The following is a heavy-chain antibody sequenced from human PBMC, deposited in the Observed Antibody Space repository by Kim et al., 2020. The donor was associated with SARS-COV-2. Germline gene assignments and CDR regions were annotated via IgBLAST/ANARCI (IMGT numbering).Heavy chain of an antibody. V-gene: IGHV6-1*01. CDR3: ARRFAGVPATDYMDV. D-gene: IGHD2-2*01. Sequence: SVKSRITINPDTSKNQFSLQLNSVTPEDTAVYYCARRFAGVPATDYMDVWGKGTTVTVSS. J-gene: IGHJ6*03.